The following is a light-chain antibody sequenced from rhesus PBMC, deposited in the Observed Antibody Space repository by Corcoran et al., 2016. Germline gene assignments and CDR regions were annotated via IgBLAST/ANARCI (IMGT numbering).Light chain of an antibody. V-gene: IGLV2S7*01. J-gene: IGLJ1*01. CDR3: CSYTTSNSYI. Sequence: QAAPTQPPSVSGSPGQSVTISCIGSNNDIGGNEYVSWYHQHPGKAPKLMIFGVTRRPSGVSDRFSGSKSGNTASLTISGLQAEDDGYYYCCSYTTSNSYIFGPGTRLTVL. CDR2: GVT. CDR1: NNDIGGNEY.